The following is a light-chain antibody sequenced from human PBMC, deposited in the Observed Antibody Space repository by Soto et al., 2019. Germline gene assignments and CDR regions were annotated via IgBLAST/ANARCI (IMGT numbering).Light chain of an antibody. CDR1: QSVSSN. V-gene: IGKV3-15*01. Sequence: ERATLSCRGSQSVSSNLAWYQQKPGQAPRLIIYGASTRATGIPARFSGSGSGTEFTLTISSLQSEDFAVYYCQQYNNWPPYTFGQGTQVDIK. J-gene: IGKJ2*01. CDR3: QQYNNWPPYT. CDR2: GAS.